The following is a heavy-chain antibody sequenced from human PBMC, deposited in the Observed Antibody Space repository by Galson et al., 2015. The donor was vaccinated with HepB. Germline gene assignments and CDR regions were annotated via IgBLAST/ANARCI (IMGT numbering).Heavy chain of an antibody. D-gene: IGHD5-18*01. CDR2: ISTNGGST. J-gene: IGHJ4*02. Sequence: SLRLSCAASGFTFNSYGIHWVRQAPGKGLEYVSTISTNGGSTYYADSVKGRFTISRDNSKNTLYLQMSSLRVEDTAVYYCVKDRRGYSYGNLDYWGQGTLVTVSS. CDR1: GFTFNSYG. CDR3: VKDRRGYSYGNLDY. V-gene: IGHV3-64D*09.